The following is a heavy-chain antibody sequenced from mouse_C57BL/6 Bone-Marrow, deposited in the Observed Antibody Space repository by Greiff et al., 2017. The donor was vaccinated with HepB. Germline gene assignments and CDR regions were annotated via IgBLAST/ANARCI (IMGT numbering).Heavy chain of an antibody. CDR2: IDPSDSYT. CDR1: GYTFTSYW. D-gene: IGHD1-1*01. V-gene: IGHV1-69*01. J-gene: IGHJ2*01. Sequence: VQLQQPGAELVMPGASVKLSCKASGYTFTSYWMHWVKQRPGQGLEWIGEIDPSDSYTNYNQKFKGKSTLTVDKSSSTAYMQLSSLTAEDSAVYYCARRDFITTVPYFDYWGQGTTLTVSS. CDR3: ARRDFITTVPYFDY.